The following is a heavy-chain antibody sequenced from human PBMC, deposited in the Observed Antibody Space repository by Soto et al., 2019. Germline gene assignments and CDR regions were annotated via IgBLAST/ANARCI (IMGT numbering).Heavy chain of an antibody. CDR3: AHLLQGYCSGGSCPADWFDP. V-gene: IGHV2-5*02. CDR1: GFSLSTSGVG. Sequence: QITLKESGPTLVKPTQTLTLTCTFSGFSLSTSGVGVGWIRQPPGKALEWLALIYWDDDKRYSPSLKSRLTITKDTSKNQVVLTMTNMDPVDTATYYCAHLLQGYCSGGSCPADWFDPWGQGALVTVSS. J-gene: IGHJ5*02. D-gene: IGHD2-15*01. CDR2: IYWDDDK.